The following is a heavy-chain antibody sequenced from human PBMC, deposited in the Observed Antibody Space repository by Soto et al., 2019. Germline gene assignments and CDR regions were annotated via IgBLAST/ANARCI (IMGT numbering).Heavy chain of an antibody. CDR2: IYYTGVT. D-gene: IGHD3-10*01. J-gene: IGHJ5*02. CDR3: ARDLRGRRSGRFDP. Sequence: QVQLQESGPGLVKPSQTLSLTCTLSGGPITSGGFYWTWIRQHPAKGLEWIGYIYYTGVTYYSPSLKSRATISVDTSKNQFSLNLSSVTAADTAMYYCARDLRGRRSGRFDPWGQGTLVTVSS. CDR1: GGPITSGGFY. V-gene: IGHV4-31*03.